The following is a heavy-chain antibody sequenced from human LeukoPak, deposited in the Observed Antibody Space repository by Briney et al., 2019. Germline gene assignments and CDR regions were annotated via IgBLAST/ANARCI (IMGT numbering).Heavy chain of an antibody. CDR2: IYYSGST. D-gene: IGHD6-6*01. Sequence: SETLSLTCTVSGGSISRYYWSWIRQPPGKGLEWIGYIYYSGSTNYNPSLKSRVTISVDTSKNQFSLKLSSVTAADTAVYYCARMYSSSSEVDYWGQGTLVTVSS. V-gene: IGHV4-59*01. J-gene: IGHJ4*02. CDR1: GGSISRYY. CDR3: ARMYSSSSEVDY.